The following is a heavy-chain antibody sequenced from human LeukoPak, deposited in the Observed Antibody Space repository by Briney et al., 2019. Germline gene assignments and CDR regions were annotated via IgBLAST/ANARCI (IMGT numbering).Heavy chain of an antibody. CDR1: GFAISSYT. CDR3: ARALEADY. CDR2: ISSSGSKM. J-gene: IGHJ4*02. V-gene: IGHV3-21*01. Sequence: PGGSLRLSCAASGFAISSYTMNWVRLAPGKGLEWVSSISSSGSKMYYADSLKGRFTVSRDNAKNSLYLQMNSPRAEDTAVYYCARALEADYWGQGTLVTVSS.